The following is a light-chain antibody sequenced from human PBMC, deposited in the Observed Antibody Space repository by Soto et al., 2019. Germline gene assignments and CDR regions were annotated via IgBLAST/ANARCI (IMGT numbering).Light chain of an antibody. Sequence: QSALTQPRSVSGSPGQSVTISCTATSSDVGDYGFVSWYQQHPAKAPQLIVYDVTKRPSGVHDGFSGSKSGNTASLSISGLQAEDDVDYYFCSYAGRYTLYVFGTGTKLTVI. J-gene: IGLJ1*01. CDR3: CSYAGRYTLYV. CDR1: SSDVGDYGF. V-gene: IGLV2-11*01. CDR2: DVT.